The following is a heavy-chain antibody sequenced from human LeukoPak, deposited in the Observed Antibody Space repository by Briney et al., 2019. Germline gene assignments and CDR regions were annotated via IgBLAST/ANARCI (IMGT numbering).Heavy chain of an antibody. CDR3: ARTECYFDH. V-gene: IGHV4-59*01. Sequence: SETLSLTCTVSGSSISSYYWSWIRQPPGKGLEWIGYIFLSGSTKYNPSLQSRVTISIDTSKSQFSLRLNSVTAADTAVYYCARTECYFDHWGRGTLVTVSS. CDR1: GSSISSYY. CDR2: IFLSGST. D-gene: IGHD3-3*01. J-gene: IGHJ4*02.